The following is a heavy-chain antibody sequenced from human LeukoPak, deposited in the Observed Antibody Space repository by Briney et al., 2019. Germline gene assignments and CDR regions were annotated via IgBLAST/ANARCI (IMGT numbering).Heavy chain of an antibody. CDR2: IYSGGNT. CDR3: VYGDFVKTVNYFDY. J-gene: IGHJ4*02. V-gene: IGHV3-66*01. D-gene: IGHD4-17*01. Sequence: GGSLRLSRAVSGFTVGSSYMSWVRQAPGKGLEWVSVIYSGGNTYYADSVRGRFTISRDNSKNALYLQMNRLRAEDTAVYYCVYGDFVKTVNYFDYWGQGNLVTVSS. CDR1: GFTVGSSY.